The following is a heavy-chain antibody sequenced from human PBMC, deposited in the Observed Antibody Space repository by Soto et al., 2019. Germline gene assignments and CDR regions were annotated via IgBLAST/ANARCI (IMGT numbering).Heavy chain of an antibody. CDR3: ERERQESGKDV. CDR1: GGTFSSSA. D-gene: IGHD6-25*01. Sequence: QVQLVQSGAEVKKPGSSVKVSCKASGGTFSSSASSWVRQAPGQGLEWMGAIIPVFGTAHYAQKFQGRVTITADKPTSTAYMELSRLRSEDTAVYYCERERQESGKDVWGQGTTVTVSS. V-gene: IGHV1-69*06. CDR2: IIPVFGTA. J-gene: IGHJ6*02.